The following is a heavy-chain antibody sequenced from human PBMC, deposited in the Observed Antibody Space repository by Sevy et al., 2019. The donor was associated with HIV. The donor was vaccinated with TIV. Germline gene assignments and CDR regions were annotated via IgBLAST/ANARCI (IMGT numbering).Heavy chain of an antibody. CDR1: GFTFSSYA. D-gene: IGHD1-26*01. CDR3: AKDLFSAPSPTCWEYYFDY. CDR2: IRGSGGRT. J-gene: IGHJ4*02. V-gene: IGHV3-23*01. Sequence: GGSLRLSCAASGFTFSSYAMSWVRQAPGKGLEWVSAIRGSGGRTYYADSVKGRFTISRDTSKNTLYLQMNSLRAEDTAVYYCAKDLFSAPSPTCWEYYFDYWGQGTLVTVSS.